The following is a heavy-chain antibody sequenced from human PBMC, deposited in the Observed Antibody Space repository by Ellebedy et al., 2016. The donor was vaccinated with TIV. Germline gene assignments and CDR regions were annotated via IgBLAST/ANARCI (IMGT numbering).Heavy chain of an antibody. CDR3: ARDRGSGSYGDLFDY. V-gene: IGHV3-33*01. D-gene: IGHD1-26*01. CDR1: GYTFRTYG. J-gene: IGHJ4*02. CDR2: IWYDGIRK. Sequence: PGGSLRLSCAASGYTFRTYGMHWVRRAPGKGLEWVTLIWYDGIRKYYADSVRGRFTISRDDSKNTVYLQMNSLTAEDTAVYYCARDRGSGSYGDLFDYWGQGSLVTVSS.